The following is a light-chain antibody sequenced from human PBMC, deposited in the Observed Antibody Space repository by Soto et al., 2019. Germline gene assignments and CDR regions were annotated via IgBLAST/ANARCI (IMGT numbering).Light chain of an antibody. V-gene: IGKV1-39*01. CDR1: QSISSY. CDR3: QQSYSTPRT. Sequence: DIQMTQTPYSLSASVGDRVTITCRASQSISSYLNWYQQKPGKAPKLLIYAASSLQSGVPSRFSGSGSGTDFTLTISSLQPEDFATYYCQQSYSTPRTFGQGTKVDNK. CDR2: AAS. J-gene: IGKJ1*01.